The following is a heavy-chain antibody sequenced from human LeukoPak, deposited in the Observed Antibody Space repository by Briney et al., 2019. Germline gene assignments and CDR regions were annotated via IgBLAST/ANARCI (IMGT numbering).Heavy chain of an antibody. CDR3: ARGDFGRYAFDF. Sequence: PGGSLRLSCAASGFTFSSYSMNWVRQAPGKGLEWVSSISSSSSYIYYADSLKGRFTISRDNAKNSLSLQMDSLRAEDTAVYYCARGDFGRYAFDFWGQGTMVTVSS. V-gene: IGHV3-21*04. CDR1: GFTFSSYS. J-gene: IGHJ3*01. D-gene: IGHD3-16*01. CDR2: ISSSSSYI.